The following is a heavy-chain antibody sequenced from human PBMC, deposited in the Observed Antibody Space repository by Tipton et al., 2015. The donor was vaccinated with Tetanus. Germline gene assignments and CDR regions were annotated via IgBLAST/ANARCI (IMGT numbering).Heavy chain of an antibody. V-gene: IGHV3-13*05. CDR1: GFTFSSYD. D-gene: IGHD1/OR15-1a*01. CDR2: IGTAGDP. CDR3: ARGGRVITGTSPQLNYYYGMDV. Sequence: CAASGFTFSSYDMHWVRQATGKGLEWVSAIGTAGDPYYPGSVKGRFTISRENAKNSLYLQMNSLRAGDTAVYYCARGGRVITGTSPQLNYYYGMDVWGQGTTVTVSS. J-gene: IGHJ6*02.